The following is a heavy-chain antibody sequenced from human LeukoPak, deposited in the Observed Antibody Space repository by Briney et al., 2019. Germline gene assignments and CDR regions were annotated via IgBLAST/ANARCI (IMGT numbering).Heavy chain of an antibody. Sequence: SETLSLTCTVSGGSISSYYWSWIRQPAGKGLEWIGTFYFSENTYYNPSLKSRVTISVDTSKNHFSLKMSSVTAADTAVYYCARRGRNGRYYFDYWGQGTLVTVSS. CDR1: GGSISSYY. J-gene: IGHJ4*02. D-gene: IGHD1-1*01. CDR2: FYFSENT. CDR3: ARRGRNGRYYFDY. V-gene: IGHV4-59*04.